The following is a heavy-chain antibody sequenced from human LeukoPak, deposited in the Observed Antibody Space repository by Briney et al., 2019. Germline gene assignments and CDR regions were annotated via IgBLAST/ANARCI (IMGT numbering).Heavy chain of an antibody. D-gene: IGHD1-1*01. V-gene: IGHV1-18*01. Sequence: ASVKLSCKASGYTFTSYGVSWVRQAPGQGLEWMGWISAYNGNTSYAQKLQGRVTMTTDTSTSTAYMELRSLRSDDRAVYYCGREQGRTTGSGDWGQGTLVTVSS. J-gene: IGHJ4*02. CDR3: GREQGRTTGSGD. CDR2: ISAYNGNT. CDR1: GYTFTSYG.